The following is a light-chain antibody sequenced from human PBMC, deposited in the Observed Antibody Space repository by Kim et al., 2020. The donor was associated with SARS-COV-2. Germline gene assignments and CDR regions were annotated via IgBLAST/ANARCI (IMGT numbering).Light chain of an antibody. J-gene: IGLJ3*02. CDR3: QAWDSSTAV. Sequence: GSPGQTASISCSGDKLGDKYACWYQQKPGQSPVLVIYQDSKRPSGIPERFSGSNSGNTATLTISGTQAMDEADYYCQAWDSSTAVFGGGTQLTVL. V-gene: IGLV3-1*01. CDR1: KLGDKY. CDR2: QDS.